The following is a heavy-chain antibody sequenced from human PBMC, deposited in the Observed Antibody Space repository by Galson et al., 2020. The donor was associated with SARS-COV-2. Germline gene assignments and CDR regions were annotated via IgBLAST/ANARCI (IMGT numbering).Heavy chain of an antibody. CDR2: MHPNSGNT. Sequence: ASVKVSCKASGYTFTSYDINWVRQATGQGLEWLGWMHPNSGNTGYAQKFQGRLTMTRDHSTTTAYMELSRLTFEDTAVYYCARGQKFWAPDYWGQGSLVTVSS. V-gene: IGHV1-8*02. D-gene: IGHD7-27*01. J-gene: IGHJ4*02. CDR3: ARGQKFWAPDY. CDR1: GYTFTSYD.